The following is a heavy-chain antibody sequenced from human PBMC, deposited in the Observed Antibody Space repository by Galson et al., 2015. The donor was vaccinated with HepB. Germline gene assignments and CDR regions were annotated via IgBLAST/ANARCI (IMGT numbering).Heavy chain of an antibody. Sequence: SLRLSCAASGITFRRYAMHWVRQGPGKGLEWVAVISHAGTNKDYPHSVKGRFTISRDNSKNTVYLQMNSLRAEDTAVYYCAKAERTILGYYYYMDVWGKGTTVTVSS. J-gene: IGHJ6*03. CDR3: AKAERTILGYYYYMDV. V-gene: IGHV3-30*18. CDR1: GITFRRYA. D-gene: IGHD1-1*01. CDR2: ISHAGTNK.